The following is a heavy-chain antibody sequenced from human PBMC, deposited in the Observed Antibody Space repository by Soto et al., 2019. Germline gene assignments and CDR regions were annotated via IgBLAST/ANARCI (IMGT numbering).Heavy chain of an antibody. CDR1: GFNFSSYA. D-gene: IGHD3-10*01. Sequence: PGGSLRLSCAASGFNFSSYAMSWVRQAPGKGLEWVSAISGSGGSTYYADSVKGRFTISRDNSKNTLYLQMNSLRAEDTAVYYCAKDHMVRGVIIPTLGFDYWGQGTLVTVSS. J-gene: IGHJ4*02. CDR2: ISGSGGST. CDR3: AKDHMVRGVIIPTLGFDY. V-gene: IGHV3-23*01.